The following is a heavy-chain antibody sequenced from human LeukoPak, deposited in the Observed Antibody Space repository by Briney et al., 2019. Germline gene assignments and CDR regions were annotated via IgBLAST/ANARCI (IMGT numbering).Heavy chain of an antibody. J-gene: IGHJ3*01. D-gene: IGHD1-1*01. V-gene: IGHV4-59*11. CDR3: ASAPLAITTSAFPDAFDV. Sequence: SETLSLTCSVSSGSISGRYWSWFRQPPGKGLEWVGHILYSGFTNFNPSLKSQVIISVDSSKNQFSLRLSSVTAADTAVYYCASAPLAITTSAFPDAFDVWGQGTTVTVSS. CDR1: SGSISGRY. CDR2: ILYSGFT.